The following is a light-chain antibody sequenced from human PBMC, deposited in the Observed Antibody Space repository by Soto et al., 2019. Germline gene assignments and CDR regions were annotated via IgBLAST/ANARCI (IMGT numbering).Light chain of an antibody. Sequence: QSALTQPASVSGSPGQSITISCTGTSSDVGGYNYVSWYHQHPGKAPKLMIYEVRNRPSGVSNRFSGSKSVNTASLTISGLQAEDEADYYCSSYTSSSTLGVFGTGTKLTVL. CDR2: EVR. J-gene: IGLJ1*01. V-gene: IGLV2-14*01. CDR3: SSYTSSSTLGV. CDR1: SSDVGGYNY.